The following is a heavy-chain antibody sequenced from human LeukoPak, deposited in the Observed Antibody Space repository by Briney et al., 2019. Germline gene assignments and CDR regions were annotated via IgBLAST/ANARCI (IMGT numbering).Heavy chain of an antibody. J-gene: IGHJ5*02. D-gene: IGHD3-22*01. CDR1: EYSFTNYW. CDR2: IYPGDSDT. CDR3: ARSTTRVTVEWFCL. V-gene: IGHV5-51*01. Sequence: GESLQISCKGSEYSFTNYWIAWVGQMPGKGLEWMGIIYPGDSDTRYSPSFQGQVTISADKSINTAYLQWSSLRASDTAMYYCARSTTRVTVEWFCLGGQGTLVTVSS.